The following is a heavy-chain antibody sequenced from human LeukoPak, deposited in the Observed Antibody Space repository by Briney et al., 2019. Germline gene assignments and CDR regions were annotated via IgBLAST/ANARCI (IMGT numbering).Heavy chain of an antibody. CDR3: ARQIVATPYYYYYYMDV. CDR2: IYYSGST. J-gene: IGHJ6*03. D-gene: IGHD5-12*01. Sequence: SETLSLTCTVSGGSISSSSYYWGWIRQPPGKGLEWIGSIYYSGSTYYNPSLKSRVTISVDTSKNQFSLKLSSVTAADTAVYYCARQIVATPYYYYYYMDVWGKGTTVTVSS. CDR1: GGSISSSSYY. V-gene: IGHV4-39*07.